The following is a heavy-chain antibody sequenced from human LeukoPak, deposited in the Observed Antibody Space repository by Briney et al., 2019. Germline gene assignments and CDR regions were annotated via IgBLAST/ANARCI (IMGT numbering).Heavy chain of an antibody. D-gene: IGHD6-19*01. V-gene: IGHV4-4*07. CDR2: IYTSGST. CDR1: GGSISSYY. Sequence: KPSETLSLTCTVSGGSISSYYWSWIRQPAGKGLEWIGRIYTSGSTNYNPSLKSRVTMSVDTSKNQFSLKLSSVTAADTAVYYCARDRQWLETWYFDLWGRGTLVTVSS. CDR3: ARDRQWLETWYFDL. J-gene: IGHJ2*01.